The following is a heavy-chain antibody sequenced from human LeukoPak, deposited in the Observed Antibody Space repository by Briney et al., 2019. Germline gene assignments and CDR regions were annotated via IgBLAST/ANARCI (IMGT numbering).Heavy chain of an antibody. V-gene: IGHV1-3*01. J-gene: IGHJ4*02. D-gene: IGHD3-22*01. Sequence: GASVKVSCKASGYTFTSYAMHWVRQAPGQRLEWMGWINAGNGNTKYSQKLQGRVTMTTDTSTSTAYMELRSLRSDDTAVYYCARRYYYDSSGYDYWGQGTLVTVSS. CDR3: ARRYYYDSSGYDY. CDR2: INAGNGNT. CDR1: GYTFTSYA.